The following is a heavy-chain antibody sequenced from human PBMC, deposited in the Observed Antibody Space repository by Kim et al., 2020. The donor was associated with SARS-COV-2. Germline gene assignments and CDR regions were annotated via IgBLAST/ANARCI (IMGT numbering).Heavy chain of an antibody. CDR2: MKGDGSEV. CDR3: ARDFLYKAFDY. J-gene: IGHJ4*02. CDR1: GLRFSTSY. V-gene: IGHV3-7*01. Sequence: GGSLRLSCAASGLRFSTSYMAWVRQAPGKGPEWVAEMKGDGSEVAYADPVKGRFSISRDNAKTSLYLQMDGLRVEDTAIYYCARDFLYKAFDYWGQGTLVTVSS. D-gene: IGHD1-20*01.